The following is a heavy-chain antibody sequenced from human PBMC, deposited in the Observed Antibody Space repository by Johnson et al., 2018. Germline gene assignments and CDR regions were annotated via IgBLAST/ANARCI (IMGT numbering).Heavy chain of an antibody. Sequence: VQLVESGAEVKKPGASVKVSCKASGYTFTSYYMHWVRQAPGQGLEWMGIINPSGGSTSYAQKFQGRVTMTRDTSTSTGSMELSSLRYEDTAVYYCASGVGLTSMDVWGKGTTVTVSS. CDR3: ASGVGLTSMDV. D-gene: IGHD3-9*01. J-gene: IGHJ6*03. CDR2: INPSGGST. V-gene: IGHV1-46*01. CDR1: GYTFTSYY.